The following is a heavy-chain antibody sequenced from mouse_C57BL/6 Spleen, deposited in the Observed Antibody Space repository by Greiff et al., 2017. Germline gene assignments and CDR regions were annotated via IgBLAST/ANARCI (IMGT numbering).Heavy chain of an antibody. D-gene: IGHD1-1*01. CDR1: GYSFTSYY. Sequence: QVHVKQSGPELVKPGASVKISCKASGYSFTSYYIHWVKQRPGQGLEWIGWIYPGSGNTKYNEKFKGKATLTADTSSSTAYMQLSSLTSEDSAVYYCARGYYGSSFDYFDYWGQGTTLTVSS. CDR2: IYPGSGNT. J-gene: IGHJ2*01. V-gene: IGHV1-66*01. CDR3: ARGYYGSSFDYFDY.